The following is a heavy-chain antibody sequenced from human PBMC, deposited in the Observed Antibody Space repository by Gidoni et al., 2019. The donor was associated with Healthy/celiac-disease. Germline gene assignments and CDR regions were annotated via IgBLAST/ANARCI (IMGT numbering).Heavy chain of an antibody. J-gene: IGHJ4*02. D-gene: IGHD4-17*01. V-gene: IGHV1-69*01. CDR3: ASGAESTTVVRPFVY. CDR2: IIPSFGTS. Sequence: QVQLVQSGAEVKKPGSSVTVSCKSSGGIFSSYDISWVRQAPGHGREWRGGIIPSFGTSKYAQKFQGRGPITADESTSPVYMKLSSLRSEDTAIYYCASGAESTTVVRPFVYWGQGSLVTVSS. CDR1: GGIFSSYD.